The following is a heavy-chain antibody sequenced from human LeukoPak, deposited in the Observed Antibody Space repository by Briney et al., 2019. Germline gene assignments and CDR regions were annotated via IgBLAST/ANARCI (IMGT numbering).Heavy chain of an antibody. D-gene: IGHD3-16*01. Sequence: SETLSLTCTVSGGSISSYYWSWIRQPPGKGLEWIGYIYYSGSTNYNPSLKSRVTISVDTSKNQFSLKLSSVTAEDTAVYYCARRGTHYYYYYMDVWGKGTTVTVSS. CDR1: GGSISSYY. V-gene: IGHV4-59*01. J-gene: IGHJ6*03. CDR3: ARRGTHYYYYYMDV. CDR2: IYYSGST.